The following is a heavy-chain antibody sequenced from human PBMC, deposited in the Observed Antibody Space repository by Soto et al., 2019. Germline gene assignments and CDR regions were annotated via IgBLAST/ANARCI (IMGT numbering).Heavy chain of an antibody. CDR3: AKDRVDFWSGYYTVLRYYFDY. CDR2: ISGSGGST. Sequence: GGSLRLSCAASGFTFSSYAMSWVRQAPGKGLEWVSAISGSGGSTYYGDSVKGRFTIARDNSKNTLYLQMNSLRAEDTAVYYCAKDRVDFWSGYYTVLRYYFDYWGQGTLVTVSS. J-gene: IGHJ4*02. D-gene: IGHD3-3*01. V-gene: IGHV3-23*01. CDR1: GFTFSSYA.